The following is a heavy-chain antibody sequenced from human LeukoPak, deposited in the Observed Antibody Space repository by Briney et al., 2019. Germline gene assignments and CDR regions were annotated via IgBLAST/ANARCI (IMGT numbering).Heavy chain of an antibody. J-gene: IGHJ4*02. CDR2: IDPDDSDT. Sequence: GESLKSSCNGSGYRFATYWIGWVRQMPGKGLEWMGDIDPDDSDTRSRPSFQGQVTISADTSTSTAYLQWSSLQASDTAIYFCARRHSYCTSSSCYLYLDNWGQGTLVTVSS. CDR1: GYRFATYW. CDR3: ARRHSYCTSSSCYLYLDN. V-gene: IGHV5-51*01. D-gene: IGHD2-2*01.